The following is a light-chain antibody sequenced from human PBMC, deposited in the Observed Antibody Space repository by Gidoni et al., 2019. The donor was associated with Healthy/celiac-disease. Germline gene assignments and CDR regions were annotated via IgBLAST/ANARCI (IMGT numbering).Light chain of an antibody. CDR3: QQYGSSPLT. Sequence: EIVLTQSPGTLSLSPGERATLSCRASQSVSSSYLAWYQQKPGQAPRLLIYCASSRATGIPDRFSGSGSGTDFTRTISRLEPEDFAVYYCQQYGSSPLTFGGXTKVEIK. J-gene: IGKJ4*01. V-gene: IGKV3-20*01. CDR2: CAS. CDR1: QSVSSSY.